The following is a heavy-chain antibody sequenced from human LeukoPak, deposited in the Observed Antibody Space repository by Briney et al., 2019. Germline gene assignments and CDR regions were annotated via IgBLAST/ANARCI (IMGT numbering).Heavy chain of an antibody. CDR3: ARGYSSSWYSFDY. D-gene: IGHD6-13*01. J-gene: IGHJ4*02. CDR2: INHSGST. Sequence: SETLSLTCAVYGGSFSGYYWSWIRQPPGKGLEWIGEINHSGSTNYNPSLKSRVTISVDTSKNQFSLKLSSVTAADTAVYYCARGYSSSWYSFDYWGQGTLVIVSS. CDR1: GGSFSGYY. V-gene: IGHV4-34*01.